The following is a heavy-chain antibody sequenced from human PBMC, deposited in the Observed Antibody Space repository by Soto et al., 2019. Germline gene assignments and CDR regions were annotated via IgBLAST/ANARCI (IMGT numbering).Heavy chain of an antibody. CDR3: ARTEGYSSSWYSYYYYGMDV. V-gene: IGHV4-59*01. D-gene: IGHD6-13*01. Sequence: PSETLSLTCTVSRGSISSYYWSRIRQPPGKGLEWIGYIYYSGSTNYNPSLKSRVTISVDTSKNQFSLKLSSVTAADSAVYYCARTEGYSSSWYSYYYYGMDVWGHGTTVTFSS. CDR1: RGSISSYY. J-gene: IGHJ6*02. CDR2: IYYSGST.